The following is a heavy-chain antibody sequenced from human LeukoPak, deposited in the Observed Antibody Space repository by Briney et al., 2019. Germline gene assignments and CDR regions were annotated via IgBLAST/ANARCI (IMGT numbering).Heavy chain of an antibody. CDR3: ARHCSSASCYRFEY. CDR2: ISAGGDII. D-gene: IGHD2-2*01. CDR1: GFTFTNYA. J-gene: IGHJ4*02. Sequence: GSLRLSCTASGFTFTNYAMSWVRQAPGKGLEWVSDISAGGDIINYAVSVMGRFTISRDNSENTMYLQMNSLRAEDTAVYYCARHCSSASCYRFEYWGQGSLVTVSS. V-gene: IGHV3-23*01.